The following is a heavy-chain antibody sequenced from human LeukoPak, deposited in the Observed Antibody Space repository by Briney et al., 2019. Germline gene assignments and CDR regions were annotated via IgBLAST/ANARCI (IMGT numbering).Heavy chain of an antibody. Sequence: PGGSLRLSCAASGFTFSSYGMHWVRQAPGKGLEWVAFIRYDGSNKYYADSVKGRFTISRDNSKNTLYLQMNSLRAEDTAVYYCAKETMGLAATPVLLDYWGQGTLVTVSS. V-gene: IGHV3-30*02. CDR1: GFTFSSYG. CDR2: IRYDGSNK. D-gene: IGHD2-15*01. CDR3: AKETMGLAATPVLLDY. J-gene: IGHJ4*02.